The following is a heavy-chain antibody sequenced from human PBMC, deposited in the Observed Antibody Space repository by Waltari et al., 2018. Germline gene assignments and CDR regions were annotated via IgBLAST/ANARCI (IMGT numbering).Heavy chain of an antibody. CDR3: AREPRHLSHFYWYFDL. CDR1: GFPFSDHY. J-gene: IGHJ2*01. CDR2: ISSSGDAI. V-gene: IGHV3-11*04. Sequence: QVQLVESGGGLVKPGRARRLPSAASGFPFSDHYMGWIRQAPGMGLEWVSYISSSGDAIYYADSVKGRFTISRDNAKNSLSLQMNSLRAEDTAVYFCAREPRHLSHFYWYFDLWGRGTVVSVSS. D-gene: IGHD3-16*02.